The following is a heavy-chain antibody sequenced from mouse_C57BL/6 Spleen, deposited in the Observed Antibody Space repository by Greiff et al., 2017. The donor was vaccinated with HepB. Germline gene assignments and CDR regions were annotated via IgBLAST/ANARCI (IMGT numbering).Heavy chain of an antibody. J-gene: IGHJ4*01. CDR1: GYSFTGYY. D-gene: IGHD3-2*02. CDR3: AREELRLRTMDY. CDR2: INPSTGGT. V-gene: IGHV1-42*01. Sequence: EVQLQESGPELVKPGASVKISCKASGYSFTGYYMNWVKQSPEKSLEWIGEINPSTGGTTYNQKFKAEATLTVDKSSSTAYMQLKSLTSEDSAVYYCAREELRLRTMDYWGQGTSVTVSS.